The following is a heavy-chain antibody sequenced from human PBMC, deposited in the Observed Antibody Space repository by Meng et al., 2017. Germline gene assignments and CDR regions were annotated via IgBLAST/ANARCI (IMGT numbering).Heavy chain of an antibody. V-gene: IGHV3-33*01. J-gene: IGHJ4*02. Sequence: EAGGCGVRPGRSLRLSCAASGFTFSSYGMHWVRQAPGKGLEWVAVIWYDGSNKYYADSVKGRFTISRDNSKNTLYLQMNSLRAEDTAVYYCASPAHGYSYGPFDYWGQGTLVTVSS. D-gene: IGHD5-18*01. CDR3: ASPAHGYSYGPFDY. CDR2: IWYDGSNK. CDR1: GFTFSSYG.